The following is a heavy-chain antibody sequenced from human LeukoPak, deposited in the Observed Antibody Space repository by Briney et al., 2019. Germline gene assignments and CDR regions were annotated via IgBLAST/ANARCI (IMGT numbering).Heavy chain of an antibody. CDR3: ARDPANDYMDV. CDR2: INPHVGGT. J-gene: IGHJ6*03. D-gene: IGHD2-2*01. CDR1: GYTFTAYY. V-gene: IGHV1-2*02. Sequence: GASVKVSCKASGYTFTAYYIHWVRQAPGRGLEWMGWINPHVGGTNYAQKFQGRVTMTRDASISTAYMELSGLTSDDTAVYYCARDPANDYMDVWGKGTAVTVSS.